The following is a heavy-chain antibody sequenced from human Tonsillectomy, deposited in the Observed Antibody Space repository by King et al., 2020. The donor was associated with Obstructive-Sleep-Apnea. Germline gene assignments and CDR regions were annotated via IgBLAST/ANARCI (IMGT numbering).Heavy chain of an antibody. Sequence: QVQLVESGGGVVQPGRSLRLSCAASGFTFSNYAMHWVRQAPGKGLEWVAVISYDGSDKYYTDSVKGRFTISRDNSKNTLYLQMNSLRAEDTAVYYCASGYSSRWYSTDDALDIWGQGTMVTVSS. CDR3: ASGYSSRWYSTDDALDI. D-gene: IGHD6-13*01. CDR1: GFTFSNYA. J-gene: IGHJ3*02. V-gene: IGHV3-30-3*01. CDR2: ISYDGSDK.